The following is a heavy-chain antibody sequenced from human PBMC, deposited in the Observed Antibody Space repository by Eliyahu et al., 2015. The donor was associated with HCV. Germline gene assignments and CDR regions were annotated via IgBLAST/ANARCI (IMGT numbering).Heavy chain of an antibody. CDR2: IXHSGXT. Sequence: QVQLQQWGAGLLKPSETLSLTCAXXGGSFSXYYWXWIRQPPGXGXEWIGEIXHSGXTNYNPSLKSRVTISVDTSKNQFSLKLSSVTAADTAVYYCARGPYCSGGSCYPHSLWARRGGYYFDYWGQGTLVTVSS. CDR3: ARGPYCSGGSCYPHSLWARRGGYYFDY. D-gene: IGHD2-15*01. J-gene: IGHJ4*02. V-gene: IGHV4-34*01. CDR1: GGSFSXYY.